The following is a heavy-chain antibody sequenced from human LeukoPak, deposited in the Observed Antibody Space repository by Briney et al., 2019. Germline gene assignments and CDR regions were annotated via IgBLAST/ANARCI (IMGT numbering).Heavy chain of an antibody. V-gene: IGHV3-30*04. J-gene: IGHJ4*02. CDR1: GFTFSSHA. CDR3: AKDIGVTPVRGYFDY. Sequence: HPGRSLRLSCAASGFTFSSHAMHWVRQAPGKGLEWVALISYDASNKYYADSVKGRFTISRDNAKNSLYLQMNSLRAEDTALYYCAKDIGVTPVRGYFDYWGQGTLVTVSS. D-gene: IGHD4-17*01. CDR2: ISYDASNK.